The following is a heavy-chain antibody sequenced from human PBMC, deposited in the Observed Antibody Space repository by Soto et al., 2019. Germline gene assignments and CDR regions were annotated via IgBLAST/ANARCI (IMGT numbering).Heavy chain of an antibody. D-gene: IGHD3-10*01. CDR3: AQNTLFGPGTKDS. Sequence: EVQLLDSGGGLVQPGGSLRLSCAASGFTFSRYAMSWVRQAPGKGLEWVSAISGSGGSTYYSDSVRGRVTISRDNSKNTLYLQMNSLRAADTAVYYCAQNTLFGPGTKDSWGPGTLVTVSS. CDR1: GFTFSRYA. V-gene: IGHV3-23*01. J-gene: IGHJ4*02. CDR2: ISGSGGST.